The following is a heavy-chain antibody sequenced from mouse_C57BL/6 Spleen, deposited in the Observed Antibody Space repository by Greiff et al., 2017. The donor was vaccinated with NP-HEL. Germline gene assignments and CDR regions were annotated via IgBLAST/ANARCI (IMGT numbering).Heavy chain of an antibody. D-gene: IGHD2-4*01. CDR2: INPNNGGT. J-gene: IGHJ4*01. V-gene: IGHV1-22*01. CDR1: GYTFTDYN. CDR3: ARFHYDYDGYYYAMDY. Sequence: EVQLQQSGPELVKPGASVKMSCKASGYTFTDYNMHWVKQSHGKSLEWIGYINPNNGGTSYNQKFKGKATLTVNKSSSTAYMELRSLTSEDSAVYYCARFHYDYDGYYYAMDYWGQGTSVTVSS.